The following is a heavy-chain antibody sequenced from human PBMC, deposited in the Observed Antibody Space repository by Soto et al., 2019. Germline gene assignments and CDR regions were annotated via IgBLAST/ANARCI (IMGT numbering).Heavy chain of an antibody. J-gene: IGHJ5*02. Sequence: GGSLRLSCAASGFTFSSYAMSWVRQAPGKGLEWVSVISGSGGSTHYADSVKGRFTISRDNSKNTLYLQMNSLRAEDTAVYYCAKDPHGDYLLNWFDPWGQGTLVTVSS. CDR3: AKDPHGDYLLNWFDP. CDR2: ISGSGGST. V-gene: IGHV3-23*01. CDR1: GFTFSSYA. D-gene: IGHD4-17*01.